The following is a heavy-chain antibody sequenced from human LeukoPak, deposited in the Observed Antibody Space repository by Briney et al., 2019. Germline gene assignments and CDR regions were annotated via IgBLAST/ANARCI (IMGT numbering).Heavy chain of an antibody. Sequence: PSETLSLTYTVSGGSISSRNYFWGWIRQPPGKGLEWIGNIYYSGTTYYNPSLKSRVTISADTSKNQFSLTLGSVSATDTAVYYCVSPRGFSYGYFDYWGQGTLVTVSS. J-gene: IGHJ4*02. D-gene: IGHD5-18*01. V-gene: IGHV4-39*01. CDR2: IYYSGTT. CDR3: VSPRGFSYGYFDY. CDR1: GGSISSRNYF.